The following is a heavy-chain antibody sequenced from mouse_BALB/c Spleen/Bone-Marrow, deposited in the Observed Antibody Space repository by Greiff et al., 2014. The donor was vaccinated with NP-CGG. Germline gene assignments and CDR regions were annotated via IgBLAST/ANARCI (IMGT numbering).Heavy chain of an antibody. CDR3: ARSPTMITTYSGAMDY. V-gene: IGHV1-5*01. CDR1: GYSFTSYW. J-gene: IGHJ4*01. D-gene: IGHD2-4*01. Sequence: SGTVLARPGASVKMSCKASGYSFTSYWMYWVKQRPGQGLEWIGAIYPGNSDTSYNQKFKGKAKLTAVSSASTAYMELSSLTNEDSAVYYCARSPTMITTYSGAMDYWGQGTSVTVSS. CDR2: IYPGNSDT.